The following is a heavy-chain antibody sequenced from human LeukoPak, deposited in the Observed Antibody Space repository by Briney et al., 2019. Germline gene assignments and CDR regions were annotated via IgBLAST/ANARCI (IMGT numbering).Heavy chain of an antibody. J-gene: IGHJ4*02. CDR1: GGSISSYY. D-gene: IGHD3-22*01. CDR2: IYYSGST. CDR3: ARGADSSGYYSIFYFDY. V-gene: IGHV4-59*01. Sequence: SQTLSLTCTVAGGSISSYYWNWIRQPPGKGLEWIGYIYYSGSTNYNPSLKSRVTISVDTSKNQFSLKLSSVTAADTAVYYCARGADSSGYYSIFYFDYWGQGTLVTVSS.